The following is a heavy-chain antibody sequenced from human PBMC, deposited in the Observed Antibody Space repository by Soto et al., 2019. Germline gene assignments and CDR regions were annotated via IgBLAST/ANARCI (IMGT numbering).Heavy chain of an antibody. CDR1: GGTFSGYA. CDR3: ARDPRSITGTTSSEDFQF. CDR2: IIPIFGIT. V-gene: IGHV1-69*01. Sequence: QAHLMQSGAEVQKPGSSLKVSCKASGGTFSGYAISWVRQRPGRGLEWMGGIIPIFGITTYAEKFEGRLTLAADESTGTAFMDLRSLISEDTAVYYCARDPRSITGTTSSEDFQFWGPGTLVSVSS. D-gene: IGHD1-20*01. J-gene: IGHJ1*01.